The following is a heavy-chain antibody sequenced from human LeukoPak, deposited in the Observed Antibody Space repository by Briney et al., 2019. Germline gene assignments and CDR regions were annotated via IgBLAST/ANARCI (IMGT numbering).Heavy chain of an antibody. CDR2: IYPGDSDT. J-gene: IGHJ5*01. Sequence: GESLKISCKGSGYSFTSYWVGWVRQMPGKGLEWMGIIYPGDSDTRYSPSFQGQVTISADKSTSTAYLQWSSLKASDTAMYYCARRRGSSSWDNWFDSWGQGTLVTVSS. V-gene: IGHV5-51*01. CDR3: ARRRGSSSWDNWFDS. CDR1: GYSFTSYW. D-gene: IGHD6-13*01.